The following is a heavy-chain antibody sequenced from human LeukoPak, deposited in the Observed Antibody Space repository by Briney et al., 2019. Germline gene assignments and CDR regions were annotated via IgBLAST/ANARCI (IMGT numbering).Heavy chain of an antibody. D-gene: IGHD2-8*02. CDR3: AKLDTGGVCCAFDY. Sequence: GGSPRLSCAASGFTFSSYAMSWVCQAPGKGLEWVSAISGSGGSTYYADSVKGRFTISRDNSKNTLYLQMNSLRAEDTAVYYCAKLDTGGVCCAFDYWGQGTLVTVSS. V-gene: IGHV3-23*01. CDR2: ISGSGGST. J-gene: IGHJ4*02. CDR1: GFTFSSYA.